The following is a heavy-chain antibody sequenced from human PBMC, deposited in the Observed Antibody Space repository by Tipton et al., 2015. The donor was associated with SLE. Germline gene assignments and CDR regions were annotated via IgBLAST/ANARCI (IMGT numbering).Heavy chain of an antibody. CDR2: IHHSGST. V-gene: IGHV4-34*01. CDR1: GGSFSDYF. J-gene: IGHJ4*02. Sequence: TLSLTCAVYGGSFSDYFWTWIRQSPGKGLEWIGEIHHSGSTSHNPSLESRVTISVDTSRSQFSLKLNSMTAADTAIYYCARNAVEKRTFDYWGQGTLVTVAS. CDR3: ARNAVEKRTFDY.